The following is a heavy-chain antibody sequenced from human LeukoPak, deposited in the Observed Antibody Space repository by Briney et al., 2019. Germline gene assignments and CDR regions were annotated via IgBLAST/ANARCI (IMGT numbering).Heavy chain of an antibody. J-gene: IGHJ4*02. D-gene: IGHD1-1*01. CDR1: GFTFSSYA. CDR2: ISYDGSNK. V-gene: IGHV3-30-3*01. Sequence: GGSLRLSCAASGFTFSSYAMHWVRQAPGKGLEWVAVISYDGSNKYYADSVKGRFTISRDNSKNTLYLQMNSLRADDTAVYFCARDPPRTGHWGQGTLVTVSS. CDR3: ARDPPRTGH.